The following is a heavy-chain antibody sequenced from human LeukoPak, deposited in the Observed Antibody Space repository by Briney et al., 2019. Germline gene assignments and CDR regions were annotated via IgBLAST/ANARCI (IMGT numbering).Heavy chain of an antibody. J-gene: IGHJ4*02. CDR3: ARITLGGVIVIPFDY. CDR1: GFTFSSYA. Sequence: GGSLRLSCAASGFTFSSYAMSWVRQAPGKGLEWVSAISGSGGSTYYADSVKGRFTISRDNAKNSLYLQMNSLRAEDTAVYYCARITLGGVIVIPFDYWGQGTLVTVSS. D-gene: IGHD3-16*02. CDR2: ISGSGGST. V-gene: IGHV3-23*01.